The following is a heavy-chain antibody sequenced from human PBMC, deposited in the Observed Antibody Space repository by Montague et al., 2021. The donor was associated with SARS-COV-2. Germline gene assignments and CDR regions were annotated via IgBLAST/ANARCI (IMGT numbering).Heavy chain of an antibody. CDR1: GGSISSGSYY. Sequence: SETLSLTCTVSGGSISSGSYYWSWIRQPAGKGLGWIGSIYYSGSTYYNPSLKSRVTISVDTSKNQFSLKLSSVTAADTAVYYCARDQGYNWNYYYYYGMDVWGQGTTVTVSS. J-gene: IGHJ6*02. CDR3: ARDQGYNWNYYYYYGMDV. CDR2: IYYSGST. V-gene: IGHV4-39*07. D-gene: IGHD1-20*01.